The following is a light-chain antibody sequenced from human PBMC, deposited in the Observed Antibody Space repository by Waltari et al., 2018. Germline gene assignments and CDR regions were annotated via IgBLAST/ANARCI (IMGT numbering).Light chain of an antibody. CDR1: QSVGST. V-gene: IGKV3D-15*01. Sequence: EIVLTQSPATLSLSPGERATLSCRASQSVGSTLAWYQQKPGQAPRLLIFGASSRATGIPDRFSGSGSGTDFTLTISSLEPEDVGVYYCLQRSNWPLTFGGGTKVEIK. CDR2: GAS. CDR3: LQRSNWPLT. J-gene: IGKJ4*01.